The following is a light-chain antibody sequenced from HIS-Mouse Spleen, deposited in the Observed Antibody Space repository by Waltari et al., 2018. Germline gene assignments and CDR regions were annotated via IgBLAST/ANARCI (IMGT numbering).Light chain of an antibody. V-gene: IGKV1-39*01. CDR3: QQSYSTPNT. CDR1: QSISSY. Sequence: EIEMTEAPSSLSAYAGDRVTITCRASQSISSYLNWYQQKPGKAPKLLIYAASSLQSGVPSRFSGSGSGTDFTLTISSLQPEDFATYYCQQSYSTPNTFGQGTKLEIK. J-gene: IGKJ2*01. CDR2: AAS.